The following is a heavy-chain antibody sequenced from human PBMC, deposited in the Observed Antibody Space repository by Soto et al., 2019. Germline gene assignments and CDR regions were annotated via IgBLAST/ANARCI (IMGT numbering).Heavy chain of an antibody. CDR1: GGTFSSYA. Sequence: QVQLVQSGAEVKQPGSSVKVSCKASGGTFSSYAISWVRQAPGQGLEWMGGIIPIFGTANYAQKFQGRVTITAEESTSTAYMELSRLRSEDTAVYYCARDHASLNYYDSSGYPNWFDPWGQRTLVTVSS. CDR3: ARDHASLNYYDSSGYPNWFDP. V-gene: IGHV1-69*01. D-gene: IGHD3-22*01. J-gene: IGHJ5*02. CDR2: IIPIFGTA.